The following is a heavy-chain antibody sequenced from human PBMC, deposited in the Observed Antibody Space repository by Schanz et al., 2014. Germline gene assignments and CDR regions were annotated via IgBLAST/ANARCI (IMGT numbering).Heavy chain of an antibody. CDR2: IWYDENNK. CDR1: GFTFSSYG. D-gene: IGHD6-13*01. J-gene: IGHJ4*01. CDR3: AREQIMAAAGLVDY. V-gene: IGHV3-33*01. Sequence: QVQLVESGGGVVQFGRSLRLSCVASGFTFSSYGMHWVRQAPGKGLEWVAVIWYDENNKYYADSVKGRFTISRDNAKNSLYLQMNSLRAEDTAVYYCAREQIMAAAGLVDYWGHGTLXTVSS.